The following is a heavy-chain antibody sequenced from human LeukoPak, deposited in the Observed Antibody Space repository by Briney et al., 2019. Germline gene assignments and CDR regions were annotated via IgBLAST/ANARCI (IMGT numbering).Heavy chain of an antibody. CDR2: IIPIFGTA. CDR1: GGTFSSYA. CDR3: ARGHPRAAAGNRYYYYYYYMDV. D-gene: IGHD6-13*01. Sequence: GASVKVSCKASGGTFSSYAISWVRQAPGQGLEWMGGIIPIFGTANYAQKFQGRVTITADKSTSTAYMELSSLRSEDTAVYYCARGHPRAAAGNRYYYYYYYMDVWGKGTTVTVSS. V-gene: IGHV1-69*06. J-gene: IGHJ6*03.